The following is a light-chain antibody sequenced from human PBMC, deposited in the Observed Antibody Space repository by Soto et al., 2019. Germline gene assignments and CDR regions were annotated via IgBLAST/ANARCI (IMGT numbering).Light chain of an antibody. CDR2: GVS. J-gene: IGLJ1*01. Sequence: QSALTQPASVSGSPGQSITISCTGTTSDVSIYNYVSWYQQHPGKAPKLMIYGVSNRPSGVSNRFSGAKSGHTASLTISGLQVEDEADYYCCSYTSSPNYVFGPGTTSPS. CDR1: TSDVSIYNY. CDR3: CSYTSSPNYV. V-gene: IGLV2-14*01.